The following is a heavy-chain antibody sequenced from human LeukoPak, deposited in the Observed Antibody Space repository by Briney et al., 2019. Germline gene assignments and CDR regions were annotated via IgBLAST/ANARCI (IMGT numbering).Heavy chain of an antibody. Sequence: SETLSLTCTVSGYSISSGYYWGWIRQPPGKGLEWIGSIYHSGSTYYNPSLKSRVTISVDTSKNQFSLKLSSVTAADTAVYYCARVVDYSSSWDPPFDYWGQGTLVTVSS. CDR3: ARVVDYSSSWDPPFDY. D-gene: IGHD6-13*01. J-gene: IGHJ4*02. V-gene: IGHV4-38-2*02. CDR2: IYHSGST. CDR1: GYSISSGYY.